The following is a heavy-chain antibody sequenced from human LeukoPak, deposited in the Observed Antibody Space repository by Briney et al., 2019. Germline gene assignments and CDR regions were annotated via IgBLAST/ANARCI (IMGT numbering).Heavy chain of an antibody. CDR2: INNDGSRT. D-gene: IGHD2-15*01. CDR1: GFTFSNHW. J-gene: IGHJ3*02. CDR3: AKCSGGSCYSGFGAFDI. Sequence: GGSLRLSCAASGFTFSNHWMHWVRLVPGKGLVWVSHINNDGSRTSYADSVKGRFTISRDNSKNTLYLQMNSLRAEDTAVYYCAKCSGGSCYSGFGAFDIWGQGTMVTVSS. V-gene: IGHV3-74*01.